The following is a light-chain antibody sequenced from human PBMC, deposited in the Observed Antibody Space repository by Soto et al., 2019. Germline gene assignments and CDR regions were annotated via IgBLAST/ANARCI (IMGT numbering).Light chain of an antibody. V-gene: IGKV1-12*01. J-gene: IGKJ1*01. CDR1: QGIGLY. Sequence: DIQMTQSPSSLSASVGDRVTITCRASQGIGLYLAWYQHKPGKAPRLLIYAASTLQSGVPSRFSGSGSGTEFSLTISSRQPEDFATYYCQQANSFPRTFGQGTKVEIK. CDR2: AAS. CDR3: QQANSFPRT.